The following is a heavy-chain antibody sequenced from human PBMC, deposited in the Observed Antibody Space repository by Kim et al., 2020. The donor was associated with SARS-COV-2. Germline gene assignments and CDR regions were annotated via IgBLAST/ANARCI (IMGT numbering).Heavy chain of an antibody. V-gene: IGHV1-18*01. Sequence: NYAQKFQGRVTMTIDTSTSTAYMELRGLRSDDTAMYYCARDRGSSNNWFDPWGQGTLVTVSS. CDR3: ARDRGSSNNWFDP. J-gene: IGHJ5*02. D-gene: IGHD3-10*01.